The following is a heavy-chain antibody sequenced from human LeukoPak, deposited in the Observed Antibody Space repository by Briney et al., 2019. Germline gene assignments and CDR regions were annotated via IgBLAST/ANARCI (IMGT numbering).Heavy chain of an antibody. V-gene: IGHV4-31*03. CDR1: GGSISSGGYY. J-gene: IGHJ4*02. D-gene: IGHD4-23*01. CDR3: ARREVVTPRYFDY. CDR2: IYYSGST. Sequence: SQTLSLTCTVSGGSISSGGYYWSWIRQHPGKGLEWIGYIYYSGSTYYNPSLKSRVTISVDTSKNQFSLKLSSVTAADTAVYYCARREVVTPRYFDYWGQGTLVTVSS.